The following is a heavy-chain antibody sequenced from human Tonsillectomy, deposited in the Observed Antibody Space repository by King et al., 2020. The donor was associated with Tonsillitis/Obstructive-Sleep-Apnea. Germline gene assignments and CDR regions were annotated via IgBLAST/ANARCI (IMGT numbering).Heavy chain of an antibody. CDR2: ISYDGSNK. CDR1: GFTFSSYA. Sequence: QLVQSGGGVVQPGRSLRLSCAASGFTFSSYAIHWVRQAPGKGLKWVAVISYDGSNKNYADSVKGRFTISRDDSKKTLYLQMNSLATEDTGVYYCARGDGVRHQSLDYWGQGTLVTVSS. D-gene: IGHD2-21*01. CDR3: ARGDGVRHQSLDY. V-gene: IGHV3-30*04. J-gene: IGHJ4*02.